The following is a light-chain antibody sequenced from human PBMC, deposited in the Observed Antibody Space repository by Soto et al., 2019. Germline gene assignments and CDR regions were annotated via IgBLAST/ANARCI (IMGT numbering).Light chain of an antibody. CDR1: QSITRN. J-gene: IGKJ1*01. V-gene: IGKV3-11*01. CDR3: QQRSNWPRT. Sequence: ETVMTQSPATLSVSPGERATLSCRASQSITRNLAWYQQEPGQAPRLLIYDASNRATGIPARFSGSGSGTDFTLTISSLEPEDFAVYYCQQRSNWPRTFGQGTKVDIK. CDR2: DAS.